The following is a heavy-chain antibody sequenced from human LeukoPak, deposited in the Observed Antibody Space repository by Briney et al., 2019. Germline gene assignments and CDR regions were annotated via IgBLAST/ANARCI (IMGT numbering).Heavy chain of an antibody. CDR2: IWYDGSNK. Sequence: GGSLRLSCAASGFTFSSYGMHWVRQAPGKGLEWVAVIWYDGSNKYYADSVKGRFTISRDNSKNTLYLQMNSLRAEDTAVYYCARVAPPYYYDSSGYYYFDYWGRGTLVTVSS. CDR1: GFTFSSYG. CDR3: ARVAPPYYYDSSGYYYFDY. V-gene: IGHV3-33*01. D-gene: IGHD3-22*01. J-gene: IGHJ4*02.